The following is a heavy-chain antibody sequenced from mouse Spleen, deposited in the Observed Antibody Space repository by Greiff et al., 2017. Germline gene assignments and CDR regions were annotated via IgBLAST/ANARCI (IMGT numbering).Heavy chain of an antibody. CDR2: IHPSDSDT. CDR3: ASLITTVVSTRYFDV. D-gene: IGHD1-1*01. CDR1: GYTFTSYW. V-gene: IGHV1-74*01. J-gene: IGHJ1*03. Sequence: QVQLQQPGAELVKPGASVKVSCKASGYTFTSYWMHWVKQRPGQGLEWIGRIHPSDSDTNYNQKFKGKATLTVDKSSSTAYMQLSSLTSEDSAVYYCASLITTVVSTRYFDVWGTGTTVTVSS.